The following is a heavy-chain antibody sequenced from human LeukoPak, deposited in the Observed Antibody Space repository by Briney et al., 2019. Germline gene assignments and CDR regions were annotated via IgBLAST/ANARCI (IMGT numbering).Heavy chain of an antibody. CDR1: GGTFSSYA. Sequence: SVKVSCKASGGTFSSYAISWVRQAPGQGLEWMGRIIPIFGTANYAQKFQGRVTMTTDTSTSTAYMELRSLRSDDTAVYYCARSYVDSSGWSATIYYYYYMDVWGKGTTVTVSS. D-gene: IGHD6-19*01. V-gene: IGHV1-69*05. CDR3: ARSYVDSSGWSATIYYYYYMDV. J-gene: IGHJ6*03. CDR2: IIPIFGTA.